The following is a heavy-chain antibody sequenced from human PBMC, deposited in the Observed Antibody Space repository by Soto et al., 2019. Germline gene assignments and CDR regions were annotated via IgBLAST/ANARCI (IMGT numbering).Heavy chain of an antibody. CDR3: AREGWPLLQTGMDV. J-gene: IGHJ6*02. CDR1: GFAFSTYA. V-gene: IGHV3-23*01. D-gene: IGHD2-15*01. CDR2: ISGSGGSS. Sequence: GGSLRLSCAASGFAFSTYAMTWVRQAPGKGLEWVSVISGSGGSSYYAASVKGRFTISRDNSKNTLFLQMNGLRAEDTAVYYCAREGWPLLQTGMDVWGQGTTVTVSS.